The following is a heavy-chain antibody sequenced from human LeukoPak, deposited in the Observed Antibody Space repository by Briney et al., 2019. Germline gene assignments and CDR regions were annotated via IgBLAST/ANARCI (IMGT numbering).Heavy chain of an antibody. CDR1: GYTFTSYG. J-gene: IGHJ5*02. CDR3: ARDRSRSGYAGDWFDP. Sequence: ASVKVSCTASGYTFTSYGISWVRQAPGQGREWMGWISAYNGNTNYAQKLQGRVTMTTDTSTSTAYMELRRLRSDDTAVYYCARDRSRSGYAGDWFDPWGQGTLVTVSS. CDR2: ISAYNGNT. V-gene: IGHV1-18*01. D-gene: IGHD5-12*01.